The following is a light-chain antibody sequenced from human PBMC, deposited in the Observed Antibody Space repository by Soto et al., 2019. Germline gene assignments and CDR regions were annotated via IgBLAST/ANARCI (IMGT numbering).Light chain of an antibody. J-gene: IGKJ1*01. CDR2: GAS. Sequence: TVLTQSPGTLSLSPGEGATLSCRASQSVRSAYLVWYQQKPGQAPRLLIYGASNRATGIPDRFSGGGSGTDFTLTISSLEPEDFAVYYCQQYGSSGTFGQGTKVDI. CDR1: QSVRSAY. CDR3: QQYGSSGT. V-gene: IGKV3-20*01.